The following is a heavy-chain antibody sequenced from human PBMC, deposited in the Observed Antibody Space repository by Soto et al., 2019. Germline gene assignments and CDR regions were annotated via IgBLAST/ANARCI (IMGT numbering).Heavy chain of an antibody. V-gene: IGHV4-59*01. CDR1: GGSISSSY. CDR2: VYYTGTT. D-gene: IGHD4-4*01. CDR3: ARSLAVSSAHIDY. J-gene: IGHJ4*02. Sequence: SEIRSFPGSLSGGSISSSYWPGFRKNPGKGLEWIGYVYYTGTTNYSHPLRSRVSISVDTSKNEFSLRLSTVTAADTAVYFFARSLAVSSAHIDYWGQGTQVTVSS.